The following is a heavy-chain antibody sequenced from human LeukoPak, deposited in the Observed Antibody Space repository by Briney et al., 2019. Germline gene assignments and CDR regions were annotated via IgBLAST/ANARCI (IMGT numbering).Heavy chain of an antibody. Sequence: GMSLRLSCAASGVTLSPYGMHWVRQAPGKGLEWVAVISYEGGTQHYADSVKGRFIISRDNPRNTLYLQMNILRTEDTAVYYCAKEGTPQVSTWYNLWGQGTQVIVSS. V-gene: IGHV3-30*18. D-gene: IGHD6-13*01. CDR2: ISYEGGTQ. CDR3: AKEGTPQVSTWYNL. CDR1: GVTLSPYG. J-gene: IGHJ5*02.